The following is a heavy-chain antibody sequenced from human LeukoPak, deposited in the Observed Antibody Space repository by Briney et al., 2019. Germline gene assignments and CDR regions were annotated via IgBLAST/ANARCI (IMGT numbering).Heavy chain of an antibody. CDR1: GGSISSGSYY. CDR2: IYTSGST. J-gene: IGHJ4*02. CDR3: ARARSMWPPYYFDY. V-gene: IGHV4-61*02. Sequence: SQTLSLTCTVSGGSISSGSYYWSWIRQPAGKGLEWIGRIYTSGSTNYNPSLKSRVTISVDTSKNQFSLKLSSVTAADTAVYYCARARSMWPPYYFDYWGQGTLVTVSS. D-gene: IGHD6-6*01.